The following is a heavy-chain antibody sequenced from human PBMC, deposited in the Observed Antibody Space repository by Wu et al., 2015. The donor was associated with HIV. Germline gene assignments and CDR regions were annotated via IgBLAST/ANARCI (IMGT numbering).Heavy chain of an antibody. CDR2: INSNSSDT. V-gene: IGHV1-2*02. CDR1: GYTFTDYY. Sequence: QVQLVQSGAELKKPGASVKVSCKVSGYTFTDYYMHWVRQAPGLGLEWLGWINSNSSDTNYAQRFQGRVTMTRDTSLSTAYLELRRLRSDDTALYYCARAYCSGGGCYSDAFDLWGQGTMVTVSS. D-gene: IGHD2-15*01. J-gene: IGHJ3*01. CDR3: ARAYCSGGGCYSDAFDL.